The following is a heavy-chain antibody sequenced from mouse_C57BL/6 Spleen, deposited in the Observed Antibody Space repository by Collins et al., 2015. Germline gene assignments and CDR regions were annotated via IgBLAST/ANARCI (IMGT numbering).Heavy chain of an antibody. D-gene: IGHD1-1*01. CDR1: GYAFSSPW. V-gene: IGHV1-82*01. Sequence: QVQLQQSGPELVKPGASVKISCKASGYAFSSPWMNWVKQRPGKGLEWIGRIYPGDGDTNYNGKFKGKATLTADKSSSTAYMQLSSLTSEDSAVYFCARERNYYGSSLYFDYWGQGTTLTVSS. CDR3: ARERNYYGSSLYFDY. J-gene: IGHJ2*01. CDR2: IYPGDGDT.